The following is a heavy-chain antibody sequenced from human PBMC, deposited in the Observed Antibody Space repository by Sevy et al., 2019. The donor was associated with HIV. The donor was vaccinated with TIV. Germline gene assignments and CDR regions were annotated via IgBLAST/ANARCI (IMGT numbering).Heavy chain of an antibody. CDR1: GFSLNDYA. CDR3: VKAIAKDGSF. Sequence: GGSLRLSCVASGFSLNDYAMNWVRQAPGKGLEWVANINQDGSVKCYADSVRGRFTISRDNARNLVFLQMSSLRVDDSALYYCVKAIAKDGSFWGQGTLVTVSS. CDR2: INQDGSVK. D-gene: IGHD6-13*01. J-gene: IGHJ4*02. V-gene: IGHV3-7*01.